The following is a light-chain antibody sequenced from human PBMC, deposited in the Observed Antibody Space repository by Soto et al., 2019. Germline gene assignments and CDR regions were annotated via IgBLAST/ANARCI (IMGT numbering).Light chain of an antibody. CDR1: RDIGHS. CDR2: DAS. CDR3: QNYDNAPLT. V-gene: IGKV1-27*01. Sequence: DLPMTQSPPSLSASVGDRVTVTCRASRDIGHSLAWYQHRPGKSPRLLVYDASTLQSEVPARFSGSGSGTQFPLAISSLRPEDVATYYCQNYDNAPLTFGGGTKVEVK. J-gene: IGKJ4*01.